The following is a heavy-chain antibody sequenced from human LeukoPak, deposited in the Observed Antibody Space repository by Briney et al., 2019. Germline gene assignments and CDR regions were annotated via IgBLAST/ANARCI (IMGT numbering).Heavy chain of an antibody. D-gene: IGHD3-10*01. J-gene: IGHJ6*04. Sequence: SETLSLTCAVYGGSFSGYYWSWIRQPPGKGLEWIGEINHSGSTNYSPSLRSRVTISVHRSKNQFSLKLGSVTAADTAVYYCARVRGTMVRGNRVGFMDVWGKGTTVTVSS. CDR2: INHSGST. CDR3: ARVRGTMVRGNRVGFMDV. CDR1: GGSFSGYY. V-gene: IGHV4-34*01.